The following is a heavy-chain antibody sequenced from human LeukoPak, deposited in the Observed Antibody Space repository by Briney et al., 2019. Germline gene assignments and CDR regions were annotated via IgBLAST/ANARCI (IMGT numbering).Heavy chain of an antibody. CDR2: IDPSDSYT. D-gene: IGHD4-17*01. CDR3: ARQKATVTSSFDY. J-gene: IGHJ4*02. Sequence: GESLKISCKGSGYSFTSYWISRVRQMPGKGLEWMGRIDPSDSYTNYSPSFQGHVTISADKSISTAYLQWSSLKASDTAMYYCARQKATVTSSFDYWGQGTLVTVSS. CDR1: GYSFTSYW. V-gene: IGHV5-10-1*01.